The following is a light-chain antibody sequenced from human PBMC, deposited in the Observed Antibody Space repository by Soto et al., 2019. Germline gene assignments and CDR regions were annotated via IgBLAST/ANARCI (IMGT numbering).Light chain of an antibody. CDR3: QQYNNWPLT. Sequence: EIVLTQSPATRSLSPGERATLSCRASQSVTNYLAWYQQKPGQAPRLLIYGASSRATGIPDRFSGSGSGTEFTLTISSLQSEDFGVYYCQQYNNWPLTFGQGTKVDIK. CDR2: GAS. J-gene: IGKJ1*01. V-gene: IGKV3D-15*01. CDR1: QSVTNY.